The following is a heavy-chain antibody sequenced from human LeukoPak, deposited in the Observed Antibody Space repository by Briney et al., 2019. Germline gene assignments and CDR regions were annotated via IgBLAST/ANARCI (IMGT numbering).Heavy chain of an antibody. D-gene: IGHD6-13*01. V-gene: IGHV1-69*04. Sequence: SVKVSCRASGGTFSSYTISWVRQAPGQGLEWMGRIIPILGIANYAQKLQGRVTITADKSTSTAYMELSSLRSEDTAVYYCAREYSPYNFDYWGQGTLVTVSS. CDR2: IIPILGIA. J-gene: IGHJ4*02. CDR3: AREYSPYNFDY. CDR1: GGTFSSYT.